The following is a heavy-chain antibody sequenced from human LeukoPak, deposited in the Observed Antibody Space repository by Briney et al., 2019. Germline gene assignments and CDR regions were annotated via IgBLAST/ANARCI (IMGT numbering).Heavy chain of an antibody. CDR1: GGSIRSSSYY. CDR2: IYYSGST. D-gene: IGHD4/OR15-4a*01. Sequence: SETLSLTCTVPGGSIRSSSYYWGWIRQPPGKGLEWIGSIYYSGSTYYNPSLKSRVTISVDTTKNQFSLNLNSVTAADTAVYYCARQRWGDYGRVDYWGQGTLVTVSS. V-gene: IGHV4-39*01. J-gene: IGHJ4*02. CDR3: ARQRWGDYGRVDY.